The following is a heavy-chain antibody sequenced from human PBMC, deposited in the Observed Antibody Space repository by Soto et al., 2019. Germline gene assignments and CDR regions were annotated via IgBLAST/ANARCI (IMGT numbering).Heavy chain of an antibody. Sequence: ASVKVSCKASGYTFTSYGISWVRQAPGQGLEWMGWISAYNGNTNYAQKLQGRVTMTTDTSTSTAYMELGSLRSDDTAVYYCARDLKYSYGQNYYYYGMDVWGQGTTVTVSS. CDR2: ISAYNGNT. J-gene: IGHJ6*02. D-gene: IGHD5-18*01. CDR1: GYTFTSYG. CDR3: ARDLKYSYGQNYYYYGMDV. V-gene: IGHV1-18*01.